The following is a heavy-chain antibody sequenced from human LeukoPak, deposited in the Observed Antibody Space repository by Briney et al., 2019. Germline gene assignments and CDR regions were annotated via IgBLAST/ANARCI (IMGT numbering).Heavy chain of an antibody. V-gene: IGHV3-30*18. Sequence: GGSLRLSCAASRFTFNSYGMHWVRQAPGKGLEWVAVISYDGSKEYYADSVKGRFAISRDNSKNTLFLQMNSLRGEDTAVYYCAKGGDYLDFWGQGTLVTVSS. CDR1: RFTFNSYG. CDR3: AKGGDYLDF. J-gene: IGHJ4*02. CDR2: ISYDGSKE.